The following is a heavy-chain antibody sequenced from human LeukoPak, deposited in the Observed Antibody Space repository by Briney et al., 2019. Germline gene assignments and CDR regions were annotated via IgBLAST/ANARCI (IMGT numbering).Heavy chain of an antibody. CDR3: AKDLTGTYGFDF. CDR2: ISGSGRTI. Sequence: GGSLRLSCAASGFTFSSYWMSWVRQAPGKGLEWLSHISGSGRTIHYADSVKGRLTVSRDTAKNSLHLQMNDLRAEDTAVYYCAKDLTGTYGFDFWGQGTMVTVSS. J-gene: IGHJ3*01. D-gene: IGHD7-27*01. V-gene: IGHV3-48*04. CDR1: GFTFSSYW.